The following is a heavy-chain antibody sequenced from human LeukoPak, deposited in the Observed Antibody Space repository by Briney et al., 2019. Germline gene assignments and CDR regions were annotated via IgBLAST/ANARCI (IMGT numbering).Heavy chain of an antibody. D-gene: IGHD7-27*01. J-gene: IGHJ6*03. Sequence: SSETLSLTCTVSDYSASSVYFWGWIRQPPRKELEWVGHIDHSGGTSFNPSLKSRLTISTDRSKNKFSLNLSSVTAADTAVYFCARLLGNYYFYMDVWSKGTTVTVSS. V-gene: IGHV4-38-2*02. CDR3: ARLLGNYYFYMDV. CDR1: DYSASSVYF. CDR2: IDHSGGT.